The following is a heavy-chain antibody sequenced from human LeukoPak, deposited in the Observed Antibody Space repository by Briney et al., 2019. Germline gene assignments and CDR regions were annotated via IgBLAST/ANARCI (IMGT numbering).Heavy chain of an antibody. CDR2: ISSSSSYI. Sequence: PGGSLRLSCVASGFTFNNAWMNWVRQAPGKGLEWVSSISSSSSYIYYADSVKGRFTISRDNAKNSLYLQMNSLRAEDTAVYYCARYGDSHFDYWGQGTLVTVSS. D-gene: IGHD4-17*01. CDR3: ARYGDSHFDY. J-gene: IGHJ4*02. V-gene: IGHV3-21*01. CDR1: GFTFNNAW.